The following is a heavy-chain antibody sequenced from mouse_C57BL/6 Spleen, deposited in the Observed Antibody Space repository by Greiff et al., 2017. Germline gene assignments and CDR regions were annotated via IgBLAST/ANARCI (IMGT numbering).Heavy chain of an antibody. V-gene: IGHV5-17*01. D-gene: IGHD4-1*01. CDR3: ARNWDDAY. J-gene: IGHJ3*01. Sequence: EVKLMESGGGLVKPGGSLKLSCAASGFTFSDYGMHWVRQAPEKGLEWVAYISSGSSTIYYEDTVKGRFTISRDNAKNTLFLQMTSLRSEDTAMYYCARNWDDAYWGQGTLVTVSA. CDR1: GFTFSDYG. CDR2: ISSGSSTI.